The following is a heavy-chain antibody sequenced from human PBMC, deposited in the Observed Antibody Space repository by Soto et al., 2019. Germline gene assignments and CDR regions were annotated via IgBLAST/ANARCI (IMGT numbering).Heavy chain of an antibody. CDR2: IYSGGDI. CDR3: VSRNPSWVFDY. Sequence: EVQLVESGGDLIQPGGSLRLSCLASGFIVTTNYMYWVRQAPGKGLEWVSVIYSGGDIHYADSVKGRFIISRDTSENTVYLQMNNLRAEDTAVYFCVSRNPSWVFDYWGQGTPVTVSS. J-gene: IGHJ4*01. D-gene: IGHD3-16*01. CDR1: GFIVTTNY. V-gene: IGHV3-53*01.